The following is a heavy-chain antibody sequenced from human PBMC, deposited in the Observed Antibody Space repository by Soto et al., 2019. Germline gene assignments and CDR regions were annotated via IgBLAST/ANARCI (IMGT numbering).Heavy chain of an antibody. D-gene: IGHD2-15*01. Sequence: SETLSLTCTVSGGSISSYHWSWIRQSAGKGLGWIGYIYYSGSTNYNPSLKSRVTISVDTSKNQFSLKLSSVTAADTAVYYCARTEEKVVAATLTFDYWGQGTLVTVSS. CDR1: GGSISSYH. J-gene: IGHJ4*02. CDR2: IYYSGST. V-gene: IGHV4-59*01. CDR3: ARTEEKVVAATLTFDY.